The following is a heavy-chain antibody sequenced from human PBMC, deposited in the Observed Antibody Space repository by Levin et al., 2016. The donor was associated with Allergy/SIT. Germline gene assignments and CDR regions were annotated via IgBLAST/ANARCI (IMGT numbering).Heavy chain of an antibody. D-gene: IGHD3-3*01. CDR1: GGSISSYY. CDR3: ARSSYYDFWSGYYTGIEAFDI. J-gene: IGHJ3*02. CDR2: IYYSGST. Sequence: SETLSLTCTVSGGSISSYYWSWIRQPPGKGLEWIGYIYYSGSTNYNPSLKSRVTISVDTSKNQFSLKLSSVTAADTAVYYCARSSYYDFWSGYYTGIEAFDIWGQGTMVTVSS. V-gene: IGHV4-59*01.